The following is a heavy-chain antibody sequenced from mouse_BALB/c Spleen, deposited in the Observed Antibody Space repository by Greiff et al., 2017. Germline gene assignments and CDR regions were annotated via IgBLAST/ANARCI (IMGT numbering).Heavy chain of an antibody. CDR1: GFTFSSYT. J-gene: IGHJ3*01. V-gene: IGHV5-12-2*01. CDR3: AKDRDYGWLAY. Sequence: EVQVVESGGGLVQPGGSLKLSCAASGFTFSSYTMSWVRQTPEKRLEWVAHISNGGGSTYYPATVKGRFTISRDNAKNTLYLQMSSRKSENTAMYYCAKDRDYGWLAYWGQGTLVTVSA. D-gene: IGHD1-1*02. CDR2: ISNGGGST.